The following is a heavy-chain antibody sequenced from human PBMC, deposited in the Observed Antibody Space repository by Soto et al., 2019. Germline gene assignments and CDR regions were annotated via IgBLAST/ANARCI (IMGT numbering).Heavy chain of an antibody. Sequence: ASETLSLTCAVSGGSISSGGDSWSWIRQPPGKGLEWIGYIYHSGSTYYNPSLKSRVTISVDRSKNQFSLKLSSVTAADTAVYYCARAMTTVTTIDYWGQGTLVTVSS. CDR2: IYHSGST. CDR3: ARAMTTVTTIDY. V-gene: IGHV4-30-2*01. CDR1: GGSISSGGDS. J-gene: IGHJ4*02. D-gene: IGHD4-17*01.